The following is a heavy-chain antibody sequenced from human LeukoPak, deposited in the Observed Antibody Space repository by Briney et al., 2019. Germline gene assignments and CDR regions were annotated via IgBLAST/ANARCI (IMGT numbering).Heavy chain of an antibody. J-gene: IGHJ4*02. Sequence: GGSLRLSCAASGFTFSNYGMHWVRQAPGKGLGWVALIWYDGSNKYYADSVQGRFIISRDNSKNTLYLQMNSLRAEDTAVYYCAREMGLNIVATFGYRGQGTLVTVSS. CDR3: AREMGLNIVATFGY. CDR2: IWYDGSNK. CDR1: GFTFSNYG. V-gene: IGHV3-33*01. D-gene: IGHD5-12*01.